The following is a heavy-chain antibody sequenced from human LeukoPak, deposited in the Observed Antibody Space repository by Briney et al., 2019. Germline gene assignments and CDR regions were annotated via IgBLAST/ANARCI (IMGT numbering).Heavy chain of an antibody. CDR1: GFSFSTYW. CDR2: ISSDGSIS. CDR3: ARVGSGTTRDY. D-gene: IGHD1-14*01. V-gene: IGHV3-74*01. Sequence: PGGSLRLSCAASGFSFSTYWMHWVRHAPGKGLVWVSRISSDGSISSYADSVKGRFTISRDNAKNTLYLQMNSLRAEDTAVYYCARVGSGTTRDYWGQGTLVTVSS. J-gene: IGHJ4*02.